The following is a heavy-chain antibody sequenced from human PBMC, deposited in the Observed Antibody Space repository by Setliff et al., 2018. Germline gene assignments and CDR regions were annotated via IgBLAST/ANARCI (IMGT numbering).Heavy chain of an antibody. J-gene: IGHJ6*03. D-gene: IGHD6-19*01. V-gene: IGHV4-61*09. CDR3: ARAISGWYSAHYYYMDV. Sequence: PSETLSLTCSVSGGSTSSGSDYWTWIRQPAGKGLEWIGHIYTSGITNYNPSLKTRVSMSMDTSTNQLSLKLTSVTAADTAVYYCARAISGWYSAHYYYMDVWGKGTTVTVSS. CDR1: GGSTSSGSDY. CDR2: IYTSGIT.